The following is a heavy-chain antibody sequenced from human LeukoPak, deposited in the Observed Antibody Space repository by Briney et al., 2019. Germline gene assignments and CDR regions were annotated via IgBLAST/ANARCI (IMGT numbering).Heavy chain of an antibody. J-gene: IGHJ4*02. CDR2: INPNGGST. V-gene: IGHV1-46*01. D-gene: IGHD1-1*01. Sequence: GASVKVSCKASGYTFTKYHIHWVRQAPGQGLEGMGPINPNGGSTSYAQKFQGRDTVTSDIATSTVYMYLTSLTSEDTAVYYCASFHVDGSDKKPYWGQGTLVTVSS. CDR1: GYTFTKYH. CDR3: ASFHVDGSDKKPY.